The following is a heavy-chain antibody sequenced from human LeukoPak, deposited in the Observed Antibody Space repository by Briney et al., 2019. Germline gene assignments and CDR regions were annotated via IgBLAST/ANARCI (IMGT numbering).Heavy chain of an antibody. D-gene: IGHD6-19*01. J-gene: IGHJ4*02. CDR1: GGSISSGGYS. V-gene: IGHV4-30-2*03. CDR3: ARHDSSGYYYFDC. CDR2: IYHSGST. Sequence: SETLSLTCAVSGGSISSGGYSWSWIRQPPGKGLEWIGYIYHSGSTYYNPSLKSRVTISVDTSKNQFSLKLSSVTAADTAVYYCARHDSSGYYYFDCWGQGTLVTVSS.